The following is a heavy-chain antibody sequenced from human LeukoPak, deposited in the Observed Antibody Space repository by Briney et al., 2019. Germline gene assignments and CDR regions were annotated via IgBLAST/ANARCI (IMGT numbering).Heavy chain of an antibody. CDR1: GGTFSSYA. J-gene: IGHJ3*02. D-gene: IGHD3-22*01. V-gene: IGHV1-69*04. CDR2: IIPILGIA. CDR3: ARDSAGTTMIVVVIPGAFDI. Sequence: SVQVSCKASGGTFSSYAISWVRQAPGQGLEWMGRIIPILGIANYAQKFQGRVTITADKSTSTAYMELSSLRSEDTAVYYCARDSAGTTMIVVVIPGAFDIWRQGTMVTDSS.